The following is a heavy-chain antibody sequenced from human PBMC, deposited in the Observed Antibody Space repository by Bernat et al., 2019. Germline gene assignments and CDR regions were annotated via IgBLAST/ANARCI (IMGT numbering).Heavy chain of an antibody. Sequence: QVQLQQWGAGLLKPSETLSLTCAVYGGSFSGYYWSWIRQPPGKGLEWIGEINHSGSTNYNPSLKSRVTISVDTSKNQFSLKLSSVTAADTAVYYCARVQTGDSDYWGQGTLVTVSS. J-gene: IGHJ4*02. V-gene: IGHV4-34*01. CDR3: ARVQTGDSDY. D-gene: IGHD7-27*01. CDR2: INHSGST. CDR1: GGSFSGYY.